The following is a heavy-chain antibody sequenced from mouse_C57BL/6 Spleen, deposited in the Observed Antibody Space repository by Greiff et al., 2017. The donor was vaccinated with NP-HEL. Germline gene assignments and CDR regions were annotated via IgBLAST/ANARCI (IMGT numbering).Heavy chain of an antibody. V-gene: IGHV1-53*01. J-gene: IGHJ4*01. Sequence: QVQLKQPGTELVKPGASVKLSCKASGYTFTSYWMHWVKQRPGQGLEWIGNINPSNGGTNYNEKFKSKATLTVDKSSSTAYMQLSSLTSEDSAVYYCARLRASGYAMDYWGQGTSVTVSS. CDR1: GYTFTSYW. D-gene: IGHD3-2*02. CDR3: ARLRASGYAMDY. CDR2: INPSNGGT.